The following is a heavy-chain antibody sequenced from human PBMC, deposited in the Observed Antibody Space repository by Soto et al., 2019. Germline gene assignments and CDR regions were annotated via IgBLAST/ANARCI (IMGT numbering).Heavy chain of an antibody. CDR3: AKVKRGGVVVVTAHLVIA. D-gene: IGHD2-15*01. CDR1: GFTFSSYA. J-gene: IGHJ5*02. Sequence: EVQLLESGGGLVQPGGSLRLSCAASGFTFSSYAMSWVRQAPGRGLEWVSAISVSSGITYYAASVKGRFTISRDNSKNALYLQMNSLRAEDTAVYYCAKVKRGGVVVVTAHLVIAWGQGTLVTVSS. CDR2: ISVSSGIT. V-gene: IGHV3-23*01.